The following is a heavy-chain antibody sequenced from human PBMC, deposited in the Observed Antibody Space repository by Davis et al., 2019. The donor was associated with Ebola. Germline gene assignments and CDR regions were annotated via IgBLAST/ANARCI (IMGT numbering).Heavy chain of an antibody. CDR2: TTVYNGDT. V-gene: IGHV1-18*04. CDR3: ARDLTGSNGWFDY. CDR1: GYTFRMYG. Sequence: AASVKVSCKASGYTFRMYGITWVRQAPGQGLEWMGWTTVYNGDTKYAQNFQGRVSMTTDTSTNTAYMELRSLRSDDTAVYYCARDLTGSNGWFDYWGQGTLVTVSS. J-gene: IGHJ4*02. D-gene: IGHD3-16*01.